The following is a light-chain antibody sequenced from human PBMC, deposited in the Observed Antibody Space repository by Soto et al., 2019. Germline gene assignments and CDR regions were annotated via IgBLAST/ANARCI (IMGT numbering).Light chain of an antibody. CDR3: CSYAGSSVWV. Sequence: QSALTQPASVSGSPGQSIIISCTGTSSDVDSYNLVSWYQQHPGKAPKLMISEVSKRPSGISNRFSGSKSGNTASLTISGLQAEDEADYYCCSYAGSSVWVFGGGTKVTVL. V-gene: IGLV2-23*02. CDR2: EVS. CDR1: SSDVDSYNL. J-gene: IGLJ3*02.